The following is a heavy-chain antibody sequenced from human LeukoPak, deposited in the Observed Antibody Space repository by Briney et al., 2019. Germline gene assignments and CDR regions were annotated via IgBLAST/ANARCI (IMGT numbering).Heavy chain of an antibody. V-gene: IGHV4-61*08. CDR2: IYYSGST. J-gene: IGHJ4*02. D-gene: IGHD3-10*01. Sequence: SETLSLTCTVSGASVSSGGYYWSWLREPPGKGLEWIGYIYYSGSTKYNPSLKSRVTISVDTSKNQFSLKVSSVTAADTAVYYCARRGGSGRSFDYWGQGTLVTVSS. CDR1: GASVSSGGYY. CDR3: ARRGGSGRSFDY.